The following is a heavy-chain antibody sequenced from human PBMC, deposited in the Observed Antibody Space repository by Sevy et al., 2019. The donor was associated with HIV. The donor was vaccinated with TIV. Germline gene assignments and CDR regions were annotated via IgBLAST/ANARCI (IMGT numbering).Heavy chain of an antibody. CDR2: ISGSGSNT. Sequence: GESLKISCAASGFSFSTYAMTWVRQAPGKGLEWVSAISGSGSNTYNADSVKGRFTISRDNSKNTLYLQMNSLRAEDTAVYYCAKEGPGYNYASAGYFPFWGQGTLVTVSS. V-gene: IGHV3-23*01. D-gene: IGHD3-22*01. CDR3: AKEGPGYNYASAGYFPF. J-gene: IGHJ4*02. CDR1: GFSFSTYA.